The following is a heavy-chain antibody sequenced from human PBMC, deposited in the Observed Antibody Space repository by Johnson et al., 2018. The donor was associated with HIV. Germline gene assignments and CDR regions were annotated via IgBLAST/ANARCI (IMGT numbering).Heavy chain of an antibody. CDR2: IKQDGREK. CDR1: GFTFSSYW. D-gene: IGHD3-10*01. V-gene: IGHV3-7*01. Sequence: VQLVESGGGLVQPGGSLRLSCAASGFTFSSYWMSWVRQAPGKGLEWVANIKQDGREKYYVDSVKGRFTISRDNAKNSLYLQMNSLRAEDTAVYYCARVDGSGSLGAFDIWGQGTMVTVSS. J-gene: IGHJ3*02. CDR3: ARVDGSGSLGAFDI.